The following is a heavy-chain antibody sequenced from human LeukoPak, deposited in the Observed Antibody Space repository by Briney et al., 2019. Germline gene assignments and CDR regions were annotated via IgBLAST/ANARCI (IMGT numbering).Heavy chain of an antibody. V-gene: IGHV4-39*07. CDR1: GGSISSSSYY. CDR2: IYYSGST. Sequence: SETLSLTCTVSGGSISSSSYYWGWIRQPPGKGLEWIGSIYYSGSTYYNPSLKSRVTISVDTSKNQFSLKLSSVTAADTAVYYCARGWVVKVVSPFGYWGQGTLVTVSS. CDR3: ARGWVVKVVSPFGY. D-gene: IGHD2-15*01. J-gene: IGHJ4*02.